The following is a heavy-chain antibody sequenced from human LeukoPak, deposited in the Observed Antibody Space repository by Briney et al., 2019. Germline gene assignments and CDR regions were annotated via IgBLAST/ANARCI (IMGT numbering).Heavy chain of an antibody. CDR1: GYSISSGYY. V-gene: IGHV4-38-2*02. Sequence: SETLSLTCTVSGYSISSGYYWGWIRQPPGKGLEWIGSIYHSGSTYYNPSLKSRVTMSLDTSKNQFSLKLSSVTAADTAVYYCASYSGTYSAFEIWGQGTLVTVSS. CDR3: ASYSGTYSAFEI. J-gene: IGHJ3*02. D-gene: IGHD1-26*01. CDR2: IYHSGST.